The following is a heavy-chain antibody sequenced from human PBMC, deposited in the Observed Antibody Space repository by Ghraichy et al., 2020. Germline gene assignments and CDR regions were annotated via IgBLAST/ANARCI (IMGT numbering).Heavy chain of an antibody. CDR3: ARGLMLAARPYYFAY. Sequence: SETLSLTCTVSGAPISSGGSYWTWIRQHPGKGLEWVGYIYYSGSTYYNPSLKSRVTISADTSKNQFSLTLSSVTAADTAVYYCARGLMLAARPYYFAYWGQGTLVTVSS. CDR1: GAPISSGGSY. V-gene: IGHV4-31*03. D-gene: IGHD6-6*01. CDR2: IYYSGST. J-gene: IGHJ4*02.